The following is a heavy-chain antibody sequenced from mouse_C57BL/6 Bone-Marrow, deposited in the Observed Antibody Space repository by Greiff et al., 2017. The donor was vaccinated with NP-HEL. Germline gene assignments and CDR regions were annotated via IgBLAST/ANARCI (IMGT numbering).Heavy chain of an antibody. CDR1: GYTFPSYL. CDR2: IDPNSGGT. Sequence: VQLQQPGAELVKPGASVKLSCKASGYTFPSYLMHWVKQRPGRGLEWIGRIDPNSGGTKYNEKFKSKATLTVDKPSSPAYMQLNSLTSEDSAVYYGARYYYGSSSFDYWGQGTTLTVSS. D-gene: IGHD1-1*01. V-gene: IGHV1-72*01. J-gene: IGHJ2*01. CDR3: ARYYYGSSSFDY.